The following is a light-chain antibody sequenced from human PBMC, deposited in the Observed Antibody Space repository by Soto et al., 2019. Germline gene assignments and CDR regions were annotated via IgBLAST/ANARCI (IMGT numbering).Light chain of an antibody. CDR3: QQSFSNPLT. CDR2: AAS. CDR1: QTISSY. J-gene: IGKJ4*01. Sequence: DIQMTQSPSSLSASVGDRVTITCRASQTISSYLNWYQQRPGKAPKLLIYAASSLQSGVPSRFSGSGSGTDFSLTISDLQPEDVASYYCQQSFSNPLTFGGGTKVDIK. V-gene: IGKV1-39*01.